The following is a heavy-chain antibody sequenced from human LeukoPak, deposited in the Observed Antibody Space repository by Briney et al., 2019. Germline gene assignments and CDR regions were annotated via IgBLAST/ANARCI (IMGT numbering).Heavy chain of an antibody. Sequence: SETLSLTCTVSGGSISHHYWSWVRQPPEKGLEWIGYVYYSGTTNYNPSLKSRVTISIDTSKNQFSLKLSSVTAADTAVYYCARSPGRFDPRGQGTLVTVSS. CDR3: ARSPGRFDP. CDR2: VYYSGTT. D-gene: IGHD1-26*01. V-gene: IGHV4-59*11. CDR1: GGSISHHY. J-gene: IGHJ5*02.